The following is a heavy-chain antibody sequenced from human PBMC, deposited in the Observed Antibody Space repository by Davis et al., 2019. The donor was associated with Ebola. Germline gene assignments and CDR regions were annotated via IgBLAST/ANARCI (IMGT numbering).Heavy chain of an antibody. CDR1: GFTFSSYA. CDR3: ASRRPTSGWLLSP. Sequence: GESLKISCAASGFTFSSYAMSWVRQAPGKGLEWVSAISVSSGASTYYADSVKGRFTISRDNSKNTLYLQMNSLRDEDTAVYYCASRRPTSGWLLSPWGQGTLVTVSS. J-gene: IGHJ5*02. CDR2: ISVSSGAST. V-gene: IGHV3-23*01. D-gene: IGHD6-19*01.